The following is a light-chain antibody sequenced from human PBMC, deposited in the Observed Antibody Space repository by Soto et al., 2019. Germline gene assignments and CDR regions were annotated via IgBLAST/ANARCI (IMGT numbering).Light chain of an antibody. Sequence: EIVMTQSPAPLSVSPGERATLSCRASQNISSNLAWYQQKPGQAPRVLIDGASTRATGIPDRFSGSGSGTEFTLTISSLQSEDFAVYYCQQYNNWLWTFGQGTKVEIK. CDR2: GAS. CDR1: QNISSN. V-gene: IGKV3-15*01. CDR3: QQYNNWLWT. J-gene: IGKJ1*01.